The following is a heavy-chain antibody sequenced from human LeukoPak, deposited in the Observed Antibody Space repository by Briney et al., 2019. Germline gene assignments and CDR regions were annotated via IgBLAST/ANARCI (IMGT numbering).Heavy chain of an antibody. D-gene: IGHD3-22*01. CDR3: ARPKYDSSGYYFDY. Sequence: SETLSLTCTVSGGSISSYYWSWIRQPPGKGLEWFGYIYYSGSTNYNPSLKSRVTISVDTSKNQFSLKLSSVTAADTAVYYCARPKYDSSGYYFDYWGQGTLVTVSS. V-gene: IGHV4-59*08. CDR1: GGSISSYY. CDR2: IYYSGST. J-gene: IGHJ4*02.